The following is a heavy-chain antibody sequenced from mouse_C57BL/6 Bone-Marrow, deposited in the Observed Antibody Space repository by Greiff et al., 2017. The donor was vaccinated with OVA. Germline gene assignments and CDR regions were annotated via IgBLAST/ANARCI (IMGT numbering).Heavy chain of an antibody. CDR2: ISSGGSYT. J-gene: IGHJ2*01. CDR3: AREGATTVVATDFDY. CDR1: GFTFSSYG. Sequence: EVQLVESGGDLVKPGGSLKLSCAASGFTFSSYGMSWVRQAPDKRLEWVATISSGGSYTYYPDSVKGRFTISRDNAKNTLYLQMSSLKSEDTAMYYCAREGATTVVATDFDYWGQGTTLTVSS. D-gene: IGHD1-1*01. V-gene: IGHV5-6*01.